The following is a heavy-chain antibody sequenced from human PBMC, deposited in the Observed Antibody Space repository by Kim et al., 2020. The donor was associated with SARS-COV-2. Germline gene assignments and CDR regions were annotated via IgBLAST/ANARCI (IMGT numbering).Heavy chain of an antibody. D-gene: IGHD3-9*01. CDR3: AKRYYDILTGYNYFDY. Sequence: GGSLRLSCAASGFTFSSYAMSWVRQAPGKGLEWVSAISGSGGSTYYADSVKGRFTISRDNSKNTLYLQMNSLRAEDTAVYYCAKRYYDILTGYNYFDYWGQGTLVTVSS. V-gene: IGHV3-23*01. J-gene: IGHJ4*02. CDR2: ISGSGGST. CDR1: GFTFSSYA.